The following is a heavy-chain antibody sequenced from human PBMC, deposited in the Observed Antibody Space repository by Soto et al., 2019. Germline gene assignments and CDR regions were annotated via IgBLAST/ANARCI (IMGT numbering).Heavy chain of an antibody. CDR1: GGSISSSSNY. CDR3: ARGHDYYAMDV. V-gene: IGHV4-39*01. CDR2: IYYSGST. J-gene: IGHJ6*02. Sequence: QLQLQESGPGLVKPSETLSLTCTVSGGSISSSSNYWGWIRQPPGKGLEWIGSIYYSGSTYYNPSLKSRVTLSVDTSTSKKQFSLNLSSVTAADTAVYYCARGHDYYAMDVWGQGTTVTVSS.